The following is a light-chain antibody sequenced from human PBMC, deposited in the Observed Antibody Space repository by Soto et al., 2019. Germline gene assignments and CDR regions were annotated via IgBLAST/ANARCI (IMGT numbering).Light chain of an antibody. J-gene: IGLJ1*01. CDR3: CSYAGSTRGYV. Sequence: QSALTQPASVSGSPGQSITISCTGTSSDVGSYNLVSWYQQHPGKAPKLMIYDVSQWPSGVSNRFSGSKSGYTASLTISGLQAEDEADYYYCSYAGSTRGYVFGTGTKLTVL. V-gene: IGLV2-23*02. CDR1: SSDVGSYNL. CDR2: DVS.